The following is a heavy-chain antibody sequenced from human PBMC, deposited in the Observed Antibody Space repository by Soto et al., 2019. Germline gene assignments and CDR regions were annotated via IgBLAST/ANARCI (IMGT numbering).Heavy chain of an antibody. D-gene: IGHD3-22*01. CDR2: INHSGST. J-gene: IGHJ4*02. CDR3: ASLGMYYYDSSGYNPGRYFDY. CDR1: GGSFSGYY. V-gene: IGHV4-34*01. Sequence: PSETLSLTCAVYGGSFSGYYWSWIRQPPGKGLEWIGEINHSGSTNYNPSLKSRVTISVDTSKNQFSLKLSSVTAADKAVYYCASLGMYYYDSSGYNPGRYFDYWGQGTLVTVSS.